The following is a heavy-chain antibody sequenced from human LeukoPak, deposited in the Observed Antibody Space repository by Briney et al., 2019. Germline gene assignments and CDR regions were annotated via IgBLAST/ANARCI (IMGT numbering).Heavy chain of an antibody. Sequence: GGSLRLSCAASGFTLSSYGMHWVRQAPGKGLEWVAVISYDGSNKYYADSVKGRFTISRHNSKKTLYLQMNSLKSEDTAVYYCAREGLETKGLYLDYWGQGTLVTVSS. V-gene: IGHV3-30*03. CDR3: AREGLETKGLYLDY. CDR1: GFTLSSYG. CDR2: ISYDGSNK. J-gene: IGHJ4*02.